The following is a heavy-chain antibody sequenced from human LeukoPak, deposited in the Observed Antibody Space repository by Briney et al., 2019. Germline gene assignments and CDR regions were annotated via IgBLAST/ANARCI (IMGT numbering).Heavy chain of an antibody. D-gene: IGHD2-2*01. V-gene: IGHV1-8*01. Sequence: NSGNTGYAQKFQGRVTMTRTTSISTAYMELSSLRSEDTAVYYCARAAPLLSGDYYGMDVWGQGTTVTVSS. CDR3: ARAAPLLSGDYYGMDV. CDR2: NSGNT. J-gene: IGHJ6*02.